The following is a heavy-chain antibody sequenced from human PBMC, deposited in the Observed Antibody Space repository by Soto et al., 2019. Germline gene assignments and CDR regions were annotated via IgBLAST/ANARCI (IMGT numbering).Heavy chain of an antibody. J-gene: IGHJ4*02. Sequence: EVQLVESGGGLVKPGGSLRLSCAASGFTFSNAWMNWVRQAPGKGLEWVGRIKSKTDGGTTDYAAPVKGRFTISRDDSKNTLYLQMTSLKPEDTAVYYCTTELGVRLRYFGQADYWGREPWSPSPQ. D-gene: IGHD3-9*01. CDR3: TTELGVRLRYFGQADY. V-gene: IGHV3-15*07. CDR2: IKSKTDGGTT. CDR1: GFTFSNAW.